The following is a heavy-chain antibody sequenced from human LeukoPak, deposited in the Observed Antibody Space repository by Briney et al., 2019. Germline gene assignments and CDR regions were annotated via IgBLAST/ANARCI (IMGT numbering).Heavy chain of an antibody. CDR1: GFTFSSYA. J-gene: IGHJ4*02. CDR2: ISGSGGST. CDR3: AKDPDRAVGALLGYFDY. Sequence: GGSLRLSCAASGFTFSSYAMSWVRQAPGKGLEWVSAISGSGGSTDYADSVKGRFTISKDNSKNTLYLQMNSLRAEDTAVYYCAKDPDRAVGALLGYFDYWGQGTLVTVSS. V-gene: IGHV3-23*01. D-gene: IGHD1-26*01.